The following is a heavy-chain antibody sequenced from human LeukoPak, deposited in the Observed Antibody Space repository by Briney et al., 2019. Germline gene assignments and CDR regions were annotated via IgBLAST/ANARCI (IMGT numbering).Heavy chain of an antibody. CDR3: ARDEGGFDI. J-gene: IGHJ3*02. CDR2: ISGYNGKT. CDR1: DYTFTNYD. V-gene: IGHV1-18*01. Sequence: ASVKVSCKSSDYTFTNYDISWVRQAPGQGLEWMRWISGYNGKTSFAQKVQGRVTLTTDTSTSTAYMELRSLRSDDTAVYYCARDEGGFDIWGQGTMVTVS.